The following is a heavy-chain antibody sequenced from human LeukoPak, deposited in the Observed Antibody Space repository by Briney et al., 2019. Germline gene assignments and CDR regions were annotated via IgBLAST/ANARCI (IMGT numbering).Heavy chain of an antibody. D-gene: IGHD4-17*01. CDR1: GFTFSSYW. CDR3: ARGGDGDNYYYYYYMDV. J-gene: IGHJ6*03. CDR2: INSDGSST. V-gene: IGHV3-74*01. Sequence: GGSLRLSCAASGFTFSSYWMHWVRQAPGKGLVWVSRINSDGSSTSYADSVKGRFTISRDNSKNTLYLQMGSLRGEDMAVYYCARGGDGDNYYYYYYMDVWGKGTTVTVSS.